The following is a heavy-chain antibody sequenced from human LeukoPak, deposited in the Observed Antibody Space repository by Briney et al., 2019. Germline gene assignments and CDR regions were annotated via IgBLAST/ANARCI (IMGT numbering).Heavy chain of an antibody. CDR3: ARDLAEKGMWYSSGCVNY. D-gene: IGHD6-19*01. Sequence: PGGSLRLSCAASGFTFSSYSMNWVRQAPGKGLEWVSSISSSSSYIYYADSVKGRFTISRDNAKNSPYLQMNSLRAEDTAVYYCARDLAEKGMWYSSGCVNYWGQGTLVTVSS. J-gene: IGHJ4*02. CDR2: ISSSSSYI. V-gene: IGHV3-21*01. CDR1: GFTFSSYS.